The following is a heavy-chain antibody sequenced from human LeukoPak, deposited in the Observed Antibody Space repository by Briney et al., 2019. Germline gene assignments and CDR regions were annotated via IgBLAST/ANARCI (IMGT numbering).Heavy chain of an antibody. V-gene: IGHV4-59*08. Sequence: SETLSLTCTVSGGSISSYYWSWIRQPPGKGLEWTGYIYYSGSTNYNPSLKSRVTISVDTSKNQFSLKLSSVTAADTAVYYCARHRYSSGWYPWGQGTLVTVSS. CDR3: ARHRYSSGWYP. CDR2: IYYSGST. D-gene: IGHD6-19*01. CDR1: GGSISSYY. J-gene: IGHJ5*02.